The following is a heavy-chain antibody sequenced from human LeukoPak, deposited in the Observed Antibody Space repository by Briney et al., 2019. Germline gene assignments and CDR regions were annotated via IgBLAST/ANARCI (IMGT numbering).Heavy chain of an antibody. Sequence: GGSLRLSCAASGFTFDDYAMHWVRQAPGKGLEGVSGISWNSGSIGYADSVKGRFTISRDNAKNSLYLQMNSLRAEDTALYYCAKATYYDILTGYYGYWGQGTLVTVSS. CDR3: AKATYYDILTGYYGY. J-gene: IGHJ4*02. D-gene: IGHD3-9*01. V-gene: IGHV3-9*01. CDR2: ISWNSGSI. CDR1: GFTFDDYA.